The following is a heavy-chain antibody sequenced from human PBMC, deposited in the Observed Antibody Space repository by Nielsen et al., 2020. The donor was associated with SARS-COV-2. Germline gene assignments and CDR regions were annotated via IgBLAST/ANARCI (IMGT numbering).Heavy chain of an antibody. Sequence: ASVKVSCRASGYTFTSYFIHWVRQAPGPGLEWMGIINPSGGSTSYAQKFQGRVTVTRDTSTSTVYMELSSLRSEDTAVYYCARDGDRVNGDYDSAPLDYWGQGTLVTVSS. J-gene: IGHJ4*02. CDR3: ARDGDRVNGDYDSAPLDY. V-gene: IGHV1-46*01. CDR2: INPSGGST. D-gene: IGHD4-17*01. CDR1: GYTFTSYF.